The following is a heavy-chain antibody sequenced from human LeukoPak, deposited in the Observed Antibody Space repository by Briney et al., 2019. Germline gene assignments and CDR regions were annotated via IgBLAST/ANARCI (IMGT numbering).Heavy chain of an antibody. CDR1: VYPFNRYG. D-gene: IGHD1-26*01. CDR3: ARDGLAGATEIDY. CDR2: ISAYNGNT. Sequence: ASVKVFCESSVYPFNRYGISWVRQAPGQGCVGVVWISAYNGNTNYAQKLQGRVTMTTDTSTSTAYMELRSLRSDDTAVYYCARDGLAGATEIDYWGQGTLVTVSS. V-gene: IGHV1-18*01. J-gene: IGHJ4*02.